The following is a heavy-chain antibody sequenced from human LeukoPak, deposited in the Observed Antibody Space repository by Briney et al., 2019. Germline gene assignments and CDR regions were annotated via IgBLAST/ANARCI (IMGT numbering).Heavy chain of an antibody. Sequence: PGGSLRLSCAASGFTFSSYGMHWVRQAPGKGLEWAAFIRYDGSNKYYADSVKGRFTISRDNSKNTLYLQMNSLRAADTAVYYCAKDPTHYRVWDDYDSTVLGYWGQGTLVTVSS. CDR2: IRYDGSNK. D-gene: IGHD3-22*01. CDR3: AKDPTHYRVWDDYDSTVLGY. CDR1: GFTFSSYG. J-gene: IGHJ4*02. V-gene: IGHV3-30*02.